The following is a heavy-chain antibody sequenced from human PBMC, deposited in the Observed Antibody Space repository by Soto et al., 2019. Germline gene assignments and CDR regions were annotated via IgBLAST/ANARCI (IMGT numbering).Heavy chain of an antibody. D-gene: IGHD2-2*01. CDR3: ARLYCGTGCSRGGAFDI. V-gene: IGHV4-31*03. J-gene: IGHJ3*02. CDR2: ISYSGNT. Sequence: PSETLSLTCTVSGGSISSGGYFWSWIRQHPGKGLEWIGYISYSGNTYYDPSLQSRLTISPDTSKNQFSLKLTSVTAADTAVYYCARLYCGTGCSRGGAFDIWGQGTLVTVSS. CDR1: GGSISSGGYF.